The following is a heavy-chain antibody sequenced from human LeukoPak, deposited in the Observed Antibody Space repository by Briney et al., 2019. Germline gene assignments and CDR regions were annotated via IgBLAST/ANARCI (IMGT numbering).Heavy chain of an antibody. CDR1: GYTFTGYY. CDR3: ARGSESSGWYGVANDY. Sequence: ASVKVSCKASGYTFTGYYMHWVRQAPGQGPEWMGWINPNSGGTNYAQKFQGWVTMTRDTSISTAYMELSRLRSDDTAVYYCARGSESSGWYGVANDYWGQGTLVTVSS. J-gene: IGHJ4*02. CDR2: INPNSGGT. D-gene: IGHD6-19*01. V-gene: IGHV1-2*04.